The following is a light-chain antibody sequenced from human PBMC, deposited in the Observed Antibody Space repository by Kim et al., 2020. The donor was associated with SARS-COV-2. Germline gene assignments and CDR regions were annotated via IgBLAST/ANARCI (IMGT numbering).Light chain of an antibody. CDR2: DVS. Sequence: QSALTQPASVSGSPGQSITISCTGTSGDVAIYNYVSWYQQHPGKAPKVLIYDVSKRPSGVSDRFSGSKSGNSASLTISGLQAEDEANYYCSSYTTSSTFSFGTGTKVTVL. V-gene: IGLV2-14*03. CDR3: SSYTTSSTFS. J-gene: IGLJ1*01. CDR1: SGDVAIYNY.